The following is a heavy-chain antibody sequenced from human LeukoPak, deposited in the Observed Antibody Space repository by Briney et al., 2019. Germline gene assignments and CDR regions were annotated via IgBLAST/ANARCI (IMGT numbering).Heavy chain of an antibody. CDR2: ISGSGGST. CDR1: GFTFSSYA. CDR3: AIPYCGGDCSNFDY. Sequence: GGSLRLSCAASGFTFSSYAMSWVRQAPGKGLEWVSAISGSGGSTYYADSVKGRFTISRDNSKNTLYLQMNSLRAEDTAVYYCAIPYCGGDCSNFDYWGQGTLVTVSS. J-gene: IGHJ4*02. D-gene: IGHD2-21*02. V-gene: IGHV3-23*01.